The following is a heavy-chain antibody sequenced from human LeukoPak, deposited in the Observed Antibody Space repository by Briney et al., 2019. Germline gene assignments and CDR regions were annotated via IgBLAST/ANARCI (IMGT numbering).Heavy chain of an antibody. Sequence: DSVKGRFTISRDNAKNSLYLQMNSLRAEDTAVYYCARDRVGLVVVPAAGLDYWGQGTLVTVSS. J-gene: IGHJ4*02. V-gene: IGHV3-7*01. CDR3: ARDRVGLVVVPAAGLDY. D-gene: IGHD2-2*01.